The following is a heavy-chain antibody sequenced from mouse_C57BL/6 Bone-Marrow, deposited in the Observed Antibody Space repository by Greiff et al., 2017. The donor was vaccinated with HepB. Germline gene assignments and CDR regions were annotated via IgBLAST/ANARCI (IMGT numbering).Heavy chain of an antibody. CDR3: ARGCGSSWFAY. CDR2: IHPNSGST. CDR1: GYTFTSYW. V-gene: IGHV1-64*01. D-gene: IGHD1-1*01. Sequence: QVQLQQPGAELVKPGASVKLSCKASGYTFTSYWMHWVKQRPGQGLEWIGMIHPNSGSTNYNEKFKSKATLTVDNSSSTAYMPLSSLTSEDSAVYYCARGCGSSWFAYWGQGTLVTVSA. J-gene: IGHJ3*01.